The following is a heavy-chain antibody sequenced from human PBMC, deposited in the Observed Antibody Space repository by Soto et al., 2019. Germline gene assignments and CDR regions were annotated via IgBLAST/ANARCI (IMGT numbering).Heavy chain of an antibody. V-gene: IGHV1-69*13. J-gene: IGHJ4*02. CDR3: ERVKGFWSGYFYYFEY. Sequence: SVKVSCKASGGTFSSYAISWVRQAPGQGLEWMGGIIPIFGTANYAQKFQGRVTITADESTSTAYMELSSLRSEGTAVYYCERVKGFWSGYFYYFEYWGQGTLVTVSS. CDR2: IIPIFGTA. D-gene: IGHD3-3*01. CDR1: GGTFSSYA.